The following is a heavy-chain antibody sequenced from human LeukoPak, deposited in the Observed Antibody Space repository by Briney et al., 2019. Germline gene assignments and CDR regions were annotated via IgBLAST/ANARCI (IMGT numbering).Heavy chain of an antibody. D-gene: IGHD3-10*01. CDR2: ISGSGGST. CDR1: GFTFSSYG. CDR3: AKEILWFGELLDY. V-gene: IGHV3-23*01. J-gene: IGHJ4*02. Sequence: GGSLRLSCAASGFTFSSYGMSWVRQAPGKGLEGVSAISGSGGSTYYADSVKGRFTISRDNSKNTLYLQMNSLRAEDTAVYYCAKEILWFGELLDYWGQGTLVTVSS.